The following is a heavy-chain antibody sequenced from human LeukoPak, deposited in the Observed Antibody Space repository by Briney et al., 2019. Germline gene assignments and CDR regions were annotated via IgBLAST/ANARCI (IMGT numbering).Heavy chain of an antibody. CDR1: GVSFSGYY. CDR2: INHSGST. J-gene: IGHJ4*02. V-gene: IGHV4-34*01. D-gene: IGHD6-13*01. CDR3: ASSGIAAAQPIN. Sequence: SETLSLTCAVYGVSFSGYYWSWIRQPPGKGLEWIGEINHSGSTNYNPSLKSRVTISVGTSKNQFSLKLSSVTAADTAVYYCASSGIAAAQPINWGQGTLVTVSS.